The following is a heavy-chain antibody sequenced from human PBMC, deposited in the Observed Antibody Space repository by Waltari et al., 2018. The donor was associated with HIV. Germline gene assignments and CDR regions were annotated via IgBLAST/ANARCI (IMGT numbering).Heavy chain of an antibody. CDR3: ARGYYYDSSGYLY. D-gene: IGHD3-22*01. V-gene: IGHV3-30*04. CDR2: ISYDGSNK. CDR1: GFTFSSYA. J-gene: IGHJ4*02. Sequence: QVQLVESGGGVVQPGRSLRLSCAASGFTFSSYAMHWVRQAPGKGLEWVAVISYDGSNKYYADSVKGRFTISRDNSKNTLYLQMNSLRAEDTAVYYCARGYYYDSSGYLYWGQGTQVTVSS.